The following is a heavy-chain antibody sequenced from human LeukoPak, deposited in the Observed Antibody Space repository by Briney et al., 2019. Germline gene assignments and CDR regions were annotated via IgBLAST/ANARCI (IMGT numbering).Heavy chain of an antibody. CDR1: GFTLRNYA. CDR3: AKDVKYSSGWYDYFDY. D-gene: IGHD6-19*01. V-gene: IGHV3-23*01. CDR2: ISGSGGST. J-gene: IGHJ4*02. Sequence: PGGSLRLSCAASGFTLRNYAMSWVRQAPGKGLEWVSAISGSGGSTYYADSVKGRFTISRDNSKNTLYLQMNSLRAEDTAVYYCAKDVKYSSGWYDYFDYWGQGTLVTVSS.